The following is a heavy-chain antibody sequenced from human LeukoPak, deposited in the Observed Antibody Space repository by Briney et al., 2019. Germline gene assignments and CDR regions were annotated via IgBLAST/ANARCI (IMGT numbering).Heavy chain of an antibody. Sequence: GGSLRLSCAASEFTFSSYEMNWVRQAPGKGLEWVSYISSSGSTIYYADSVKGRFTISRDNAKNSLYLQMNSLRAEDTAVYYCARDGYGSGSSFFDYWGQGTLVTVSS. V-gene: IGHV3-48*03. CDR1: EFTFSSYE. D-gene: IGHD3-10*01. J-gene: IGHJ4*02. CDR2: ISSSGSTI. CDR3: ARDGYGSGSSFFDY.